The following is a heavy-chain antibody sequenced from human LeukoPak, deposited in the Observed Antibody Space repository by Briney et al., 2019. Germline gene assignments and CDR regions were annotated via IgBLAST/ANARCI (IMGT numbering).Heavy chain of an antibody. V-gene: IGHV3-23*01. J-gene: IGHJ4*02. D-gene: IGHD3-22*01. CDR2: ISGSGGST. CDR3: AKDHYYDSSGYYRY. CDR1: GFTVNTNY. Sequence: GGSLRLSCAASGFTVNTNYMSWVCQAPGKGLEWVSAISGSGGSTYYADSVKGRFTISRDNSKNTLYLQMNSLRAEDTAVYYCAKDHYYDSSGYYRYWGQGTLVTVSS.